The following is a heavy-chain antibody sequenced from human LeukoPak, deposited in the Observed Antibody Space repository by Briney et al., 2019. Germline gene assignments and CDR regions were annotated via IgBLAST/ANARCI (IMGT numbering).Heavy chain of an antibody. D-gene: IGHD3-10*01. V-gene: IGHV4-61*01. Sequence: PSETLSLTCTVSGYSISSGYYWSWIRQPPGKGLEWIGYIYYSGSTNYNPSLKSRVTISVDTSKNQFSLKLSSVTAADTAVYYCASLNYGSGSYYNYYWGQGTLVTVSS. CDR2: IYYSGST. CDR3: ASLNYGSGSYYNYY. CDR1: GYSISSGYY. J-gene: IGHJ4*02.